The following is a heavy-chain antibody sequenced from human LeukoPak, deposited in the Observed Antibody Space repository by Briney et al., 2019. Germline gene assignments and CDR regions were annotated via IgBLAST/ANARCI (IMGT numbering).Heavy chain of an antibody. J-gene: IGHJ4*02. CDR3: ARGGGVYYYDSSGYKNPGN. V-gene: IGHV1-2*06. Sequence: VASVKVSCKASGYTFTGYYMHWVRQAPGQGLEWMGRINPNSGGTNYAQKFQGRVTMTRDTSISTAYMELSRLRSDDTAVYYCARGGGVYYYDSSGYKNPGNWGQGTLVTVSS. CDR1: GYTFTGYY. D-gene: IGHD3-22*01. CDR2: INPNSGGT.